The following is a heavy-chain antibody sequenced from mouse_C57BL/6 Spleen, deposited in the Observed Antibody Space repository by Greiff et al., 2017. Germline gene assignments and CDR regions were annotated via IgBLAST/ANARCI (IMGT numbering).Heavy chain of an antibody. CDR3: ARDEGNSNWYFDV. CDR1: GFTFSSYA. D-gene: IGHD2-1*01. CDR2: ISDGGSYT. Sequence: EVKVEESGGGLVKPGGSLKLSCAASGFTFSSYAMSWVRQTPEKRLEWVATISDGGSYTYYPDNVKGRFTISRDNAKNNLYLQMSHLKSEDTAMYYCARDEGNSNWYFDVWGTGTTVTVSS. V-gene: IGHV5-4*01. J-gene: IGHJ1*03.